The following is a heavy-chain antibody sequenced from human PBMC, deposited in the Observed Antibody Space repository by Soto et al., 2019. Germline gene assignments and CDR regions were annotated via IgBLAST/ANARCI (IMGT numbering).Heavy chain of an antibody. D-gene: IGHD3-10*01. CDR3: AKDPHYYGSPSYYFDY. J-gene: IGHJ4*02. Sequence: GGSLRLSCAASGFTFSSYAMSWVRQAPGKGLEWVSAISGSGGSTYYADSVKGRFTISRDNSKNTLYLQMNSLRAEDTAVYYCAKDPHYYGSPSYYFDYWGQGTLVTVSS. CDR2: ISGSGGST. CDR1: GFTFSSYA. V-gene: IGHV3-23*01.